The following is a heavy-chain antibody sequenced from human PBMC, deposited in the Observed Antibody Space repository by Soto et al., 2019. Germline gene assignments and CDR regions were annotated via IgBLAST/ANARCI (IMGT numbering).Heavy chain of an antibody. V-gene: IGHV3-23*01. D-gene: IGHD2-8*01. J-gene: IGHJ4*02. CDR3: ARCTNGRCRTSSFDY. CDR1: GFTFSSYA. Sequence: PGGSLRLSCAASGFTFSSYAMSWVRQAPGKGLEWVSAISGSGSDTYYADSVKGRFTISRDNSKNTLYLQMNSLRAEDTAVYYCARCTNGRCRTSSFDYWGQGTLVTVSS. CDR2: ISGSGSDT.